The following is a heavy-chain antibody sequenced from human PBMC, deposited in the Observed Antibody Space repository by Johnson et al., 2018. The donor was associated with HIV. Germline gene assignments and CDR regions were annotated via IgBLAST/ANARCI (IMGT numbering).Heavy chain of an antibody. Sequence: QVLLVESGGGLVQPGGSLRLSCAASGFNFSDYYMSWFRQAPGKGLEWLSYSSNSGSTIYYVDSVKGRFTISRDNAKNSLFLQMNSLRAEDTAVYYCAKERSWAFDIWGQGTMVTVS. V-gene: IGHV3-11*04. CDR1: GFNFSDYY. CDR3: AKERSWAFDI. D-gene: IGHD7-27*01. J-gene: IGHJ3*02. CDR2: SSNSGSTI.